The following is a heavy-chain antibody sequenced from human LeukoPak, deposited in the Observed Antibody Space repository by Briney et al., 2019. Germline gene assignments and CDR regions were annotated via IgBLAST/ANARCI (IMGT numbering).Heavy chain of an antibody. CDR2: IKEDGSEK. CDR3: ARDVNRGVFDM. Sequence: GGSLRLSCEGSGFAFDKYWISWVRPAPGKGLEWVANIKEDGSEKEFLDSVKGRFTISRDNSKKSVYLQMNSLRAEDTAVYYCARDVNRGVFDMWGQGTRVTVSS. V-gene: IGHV3-7*03. CDR1: GFAFDKYW. J-gene: IGHJ3*02.